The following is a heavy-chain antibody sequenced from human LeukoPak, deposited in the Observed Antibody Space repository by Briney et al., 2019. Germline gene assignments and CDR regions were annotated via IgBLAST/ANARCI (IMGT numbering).Heavy chain of an antibody. Sequence: ASVKVSCKASGGTFSSYALSWVRQAPGQGLEWRGGIIPIFGTANYAQKFQGRVTITADESTSTAYMELSSLRSEDTAVYYCARAKGSSSGGNFDYWGQGTLVTVSS. CDR3: ARAKGSSSGGNFDY. D-gene: IGHD6-6*01. CDR1: GGTFSSYA. CDR2: IIPIFGTA. J-gene: IGHJ4*02. V-gene: IGHV1-69*13.